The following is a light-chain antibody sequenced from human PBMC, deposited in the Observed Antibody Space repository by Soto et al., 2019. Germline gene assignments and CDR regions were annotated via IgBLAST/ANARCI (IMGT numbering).Light chain of an antibody. J-gene: IGKJ1*01. CDR2: GAS. Sequence: EIVFTQSQGTITLSPGERATLSCRASQSVSSSYLAWSQQKPGQAPRLLIYGASSRATGIPDRFSGSGSGTDFTLTISRLEPEDFAVYYCQLYGILPTRFGQG. CDR3: QLYGILPTR. V-gene: IGKV3-20*01. CDR1: QSVSSSY.